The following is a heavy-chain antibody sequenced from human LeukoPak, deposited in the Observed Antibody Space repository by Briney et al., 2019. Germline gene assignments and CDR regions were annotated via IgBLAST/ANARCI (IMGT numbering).Heavy chain of an antibody. J-gene: IGHJ5*02. CDR1: GYTLTSYG. V-gene: IGHV1-18*01. D-gene: IGHD1-1*01. CDR3: ATAEVKYWNQGGKNWFDP. Sequence: GAAVKVSCKACGYTLTSYGISWVRQASGPGLEWMGWISDYNGNTNYAQKLQRRVTMTTDTSTIKAYVELRSRRSDGTAVYYCATAEVKYWNQGGKNWFDPWGQGNLVTVSS. CDR2: ISDYNGNT.